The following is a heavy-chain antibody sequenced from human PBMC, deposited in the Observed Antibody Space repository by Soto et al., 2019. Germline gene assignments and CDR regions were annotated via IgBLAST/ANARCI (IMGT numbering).Heavy chain of an antibody. J-gene: IGHJ4*02. CDR2: ISSSSSYI. CDR3: ARDQEKRRRDGYNVAY. V-gene: IGHV3-21*01. Sequence: GGSLRLSCAASGFTFSSYSMNWVRQAPGKGLEWVSSISSSSSYIYYADSVKGRFTISRDNAKNSLYLQMNSLRAEDTAVYYCARDQEKRRRDGYNVAYWGQGTLVTVSS. CDR1: GFTFSSYS. D-gene: IGHD5-12*01.